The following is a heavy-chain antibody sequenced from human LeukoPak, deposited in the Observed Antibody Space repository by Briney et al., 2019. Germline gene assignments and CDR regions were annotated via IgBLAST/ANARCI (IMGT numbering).Heavy chain of an antibody. CDR1: GGSISSVSYY. J-gene: IGHJ6*02. CDR2: IYTSGST. CDR3: AREVYYYGSGMEGYYYYGMDV. V-gene: IGHV4-61*02. D-gene: IGHD3-10*01. Sequence: SETLSLMCTVSGGSISSVSYYWSWVRQPGGTGLGWIGRIYTSGSTNYIPYLKSRVTISVDTSKNQFSLKLSSVTAADTAVYYCAREVYYYGSGMEGYYYYGMDVWGQGTTVTVSS.